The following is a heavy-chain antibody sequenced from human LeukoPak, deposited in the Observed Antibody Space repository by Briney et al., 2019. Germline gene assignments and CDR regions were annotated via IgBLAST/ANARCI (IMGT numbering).Heavy chain of an antibody. J-gene: IGHJ4*02. D-gene: IGHD3-22*01. CDR1: GGSISSYY. V-gene: IGHV4-59*01. Sequence: PSETLSLTCTVSGGSISSYYWSWIRQPPGKGLEWIGYIYYSGSTNYNPSLKSRVTISVDTSKNQFSLKLSSVTAADTAVYYCATTYYDSSGYFIRDYWGQGTLVTVSS. CDR3: ATTYYDSSGYFIRDY. CDR2: IYYSGST.